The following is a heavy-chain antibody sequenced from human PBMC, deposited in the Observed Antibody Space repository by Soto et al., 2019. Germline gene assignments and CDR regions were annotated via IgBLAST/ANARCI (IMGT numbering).Heavy chain of an antibody. D-gene: IGHD4-17*01. J-gene: IGHJ4*02. V-gene: IGHV1-2*02. CDR1: GYTFTTFH. CDR3: ARVRYGDFSFQY. CDR2: INPDTGES. Sequence: QVHLVQSGAEVRKPGASVKVSCKASGYTFTTFHLHWVRLAPGQGLEWMGWINPDTGESEYGQKFQGRVTLTRDTSMTTASMELSSLTSDDTAIYFCARVRYGDFSFQYWGQGTPVSVSS.